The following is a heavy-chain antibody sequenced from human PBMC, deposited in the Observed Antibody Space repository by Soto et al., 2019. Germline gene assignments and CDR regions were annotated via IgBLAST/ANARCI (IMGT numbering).Heavy chain of an antibody. CDR3: ARFPSSSWYYFDY. CDR1: GFTFSSYE. D-gene: IGHD6-13*01. Sequence: GGSLRLSCAASGFTFSSYEMNWVRQAPGKGLEWVSYISSSGSTIYYADSVKGRFTISRDNAKNSLYLQMNSLRAEDTAVYYCARFPSSSWYYFDYWGQGTLVTVSS. V-gene: IGHV3-48*03. J-gene: IGHJ4*02. CDR2: ISSSGSTI.